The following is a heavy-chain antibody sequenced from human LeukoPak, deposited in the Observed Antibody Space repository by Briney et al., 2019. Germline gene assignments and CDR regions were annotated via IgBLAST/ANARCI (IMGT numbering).Heavy chain of an antibody. Sequence: PGGSLRLSCAASGFTFSSYGMHWVRQAPGKGLEWVAVIWYDGSNKYYADSVKGRFTISRDNSKSTLYLQMNSLRAEDTAVYYCARDRMGITMVRGVFDYWGQGTLVTVSS. CDR1: GFTFSSYG. V-gene: IGHV3-33*01. D-gene: IGHD3-10*01. CDR2: IWYDGSNK. J-gene: IGHJ4*02. CDR3: ARDRMGITMVRGVFDY.